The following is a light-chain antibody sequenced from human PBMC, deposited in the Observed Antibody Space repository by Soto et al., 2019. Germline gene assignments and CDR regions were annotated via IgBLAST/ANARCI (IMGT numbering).Light chain of an antibody. CDR3: QLYGVSPKT. CDR2: DAS. J-gene: IGKJ1*01. Sequence: EIVLTQSPGTLSLSPGERATLFCRASQTLTNTYLAWYQQKPGQAPRLLIFDASTRATGIPDRFSGSGSGTDFTLTISRLEPEDFAVYCCQLYGVSPKTFGQGTNVEVK. CDR1: QTLTNTY. V-gene: IGKV3-20*01.